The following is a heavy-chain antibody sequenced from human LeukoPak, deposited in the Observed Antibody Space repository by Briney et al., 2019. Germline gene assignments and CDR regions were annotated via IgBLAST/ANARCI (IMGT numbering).Heavy chain of an antibody. D-gene: IGHD6-19*01. CDR3: VRDRGGSGWYYFDY. J-gene: IGHJ4*02. CDR1: GFSFNSYA. CDR2: LSYNRSNE. V-gene: IGHV3-30-3*01. Sequence: PGGSLRLSCAASGFSFNSYAMHCVRPAPGKGLEWDVGLSYNRSNEFYADSAKGRFTISRDNSRNTLHLQVNSLGAEDTAVYYCVRDRGGSGWYYFDYWDQGTLVSVSS.